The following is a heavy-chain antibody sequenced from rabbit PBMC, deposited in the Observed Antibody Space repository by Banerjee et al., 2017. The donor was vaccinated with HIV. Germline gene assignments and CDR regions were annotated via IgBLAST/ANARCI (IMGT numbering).Heavy chain of an antibody. CDR1: GFSFSSSYW. J-gene: IGHJ4*01. Sequence: QEQLEESGGDLVKPEGSLTLTCTASGFSFSSSYWMCWVRQAPGKGLGWIGCIYTGSGSTYYASWAKVRFTISSHNAQNTLYLQLNSLTAADTATYFCVRDAGYAGYGYATNLWGPGTLVTVS. CDR2: IYTGSGST. D-gene: IGHD6-1*01. V-gene: IGHV1S45*01. CDR3: VRDAGYAGYGYATNL.